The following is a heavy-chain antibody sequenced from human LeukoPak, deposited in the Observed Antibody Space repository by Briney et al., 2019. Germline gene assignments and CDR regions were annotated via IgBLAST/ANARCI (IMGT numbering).Heavy chain of an antibody. CDR2: IIPILGIA. V-gene: IGHV1-69*04. Sequence: ASVKVSCKASGGTFSSYAISWVRQAPGQGLEWMGRIIPILGIANYAQKFQGRVTITADKSTSTAYMELSSLRSEDTAVYYCAGGDCSGGSCYFDYWGQGTLVTVSS. D-gene: IGHD2-15*01. CDR1: GGTFSSYA. CDR3: AGGDCSGGSCYFDY. J-gene: IGHJ4*02.